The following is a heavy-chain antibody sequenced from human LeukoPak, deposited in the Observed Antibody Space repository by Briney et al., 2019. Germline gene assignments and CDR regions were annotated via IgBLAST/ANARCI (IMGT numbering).Heavy chain of an antibody. CDR1: GFAFSNSW. V-gene: IGHV3-7*01. J-gene: IGHJ4*02. CDR3: ARDRGWQQFDY. Sequence: GGSLRLSCAASGFAFSNSWMTWVRQAPGKGLERVANIKEDGSETYYVESVRGRFSISRDNAKNSVYLEMNSLRAEDTAVYFCARDRGWQQFDYWGQGTLVTVSS. D-gene: IGHD4-23*01. CDR2: IKEDGSET.